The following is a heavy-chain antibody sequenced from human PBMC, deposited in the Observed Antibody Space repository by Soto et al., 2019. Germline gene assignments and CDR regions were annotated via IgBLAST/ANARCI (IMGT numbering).Heavy chain of an antibody. CDR1: GYSFTSYW. J-gene: IGHJ6*02. D-gene: IGHD6-19*01. CDR3: ARTVAGNPDYYYYYGLDV. CDR2: IYPGDSDT. V-gene: IGHV5-51*01. Sequence: GESLKISCKGSGYSFTSYWIGWVRQMPGKGLEWMGIIYPGDSDTRYSPSFQGQVTISADKSISTAYLQWSSLKASDTAMYYCARTVAGNPDYYYYYGLDVWGQGTTVTVSS.